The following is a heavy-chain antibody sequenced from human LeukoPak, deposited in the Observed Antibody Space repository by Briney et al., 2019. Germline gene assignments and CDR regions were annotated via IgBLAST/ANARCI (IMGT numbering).Heavy chain of an antibody. Sequence: AASVKVSCKASGYTFTSYDINWVRQATGQGFEWMGGIIPIFGTANYAQKFQGRVTITADESTSTAYMELSSLRSEDTAVYYCARALGPATIFGVVNPRMYGMDVWGQGTTVTVSS. CDR3: ARALGPATIFGVVNPRMYGMDV. CDR1: GYTFTSYD. J-gene: IGHJ6*02. D-gene: IGHD3-3*01. V-gene: IGHV1-69*13. CDR2: IIPIFGTA.